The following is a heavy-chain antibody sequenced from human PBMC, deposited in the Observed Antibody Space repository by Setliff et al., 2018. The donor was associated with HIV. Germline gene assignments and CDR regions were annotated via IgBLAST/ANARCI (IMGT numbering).Heavy chain of an antibody. CDR2: ISSSSYYI. Sequence: PGESLKISCAASGFTFSSYTMNWVRQAPGKGLEWVSSISSSSYYIYYADSVKGRFTISRDNAKNSLFLQMNSLRAEDTAVYYCASIELAAMVPVDYWGQGTPVTVSS. J-gene: IGHJ4*02. D-gene: IGHD5-18*01. CDR1: GFTFSSYT. V-gene: IGHV3-21*01. CDR3: ASIELAAMVPVDY.